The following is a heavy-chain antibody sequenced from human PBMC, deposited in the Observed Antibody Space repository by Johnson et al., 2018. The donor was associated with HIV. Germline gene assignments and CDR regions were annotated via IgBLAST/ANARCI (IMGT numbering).Heavy chain of an antibody. CDR1: GFSFSNAW. Sequence: QLVESGGGVVQPGGSLRLSCATSGFSFSNAWMSWVRQAPGKGLEWVGRIKSKTDGGTTDYAAPVKGRFTISRDDSKNTLYLQMNSLKTEDTDVYYCTTVTHSSGYYYDRAFDIWGQGTMVTVSS. V-gene: IGHV3-15*01. D-gene: IGHD3-22*01. J-gene: IGHJ3*02. CDR3: TTVTHSSGYYYDRAFDI. CDR2: IKSKTDGGTT.